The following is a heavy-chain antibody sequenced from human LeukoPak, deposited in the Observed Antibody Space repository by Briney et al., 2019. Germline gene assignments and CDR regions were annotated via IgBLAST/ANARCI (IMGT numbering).Heavy chain of an antibody. CDR1: GFTFRTYA. Sequence: GGSLRLSCAASGFTFRTYAMHWVRQAPGKGLEWAAVISYDGSNKYYADPVKGRFTVSRDNSKNTLYLQINSLRAEDSAMYYCARDPGSGVAEVANDYNYFGMDAWGQGTAVTVSS. CDR2: ISYDGSNK. D-gene: IGHD2-15*01. V-gene: IGHV3-30-3*01. J-gene: IGHJ6*02. CDR3: ARDPGSGVAEVANDYNYFGMDA.